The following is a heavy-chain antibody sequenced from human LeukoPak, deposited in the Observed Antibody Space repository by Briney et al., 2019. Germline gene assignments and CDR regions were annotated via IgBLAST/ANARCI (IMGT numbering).Heavy chain of an antibody. CDR1: GGSMNNHH. D-gene: IGHD2-2*01. V-gene: IGHV4-59*11. Sequence: SETLSLTCKVSGGSMNNHHWTWIRQPPGNGLELIGHIHSSGGTTYNPYLKSRVTKSIDMSKNQFSLKLSSMTAADTAVYYCARFSSPCSTDSCFVDYWGQGILVTVSS. CDR3: ARFSSPCSTDSCFVDY. CDR2: IHSSGGT. J-gene: IGHJ4*02.